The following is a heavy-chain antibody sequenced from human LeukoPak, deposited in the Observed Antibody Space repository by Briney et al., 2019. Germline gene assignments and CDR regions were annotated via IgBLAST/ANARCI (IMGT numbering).Heavy chain of an antibody. CDR3: ARDLAGPPQEAFDI. CDR2: IKRDGSEK. J-gene: IGHJ3*02. CDR1: GFSLSSSW. V-gene: IGHV3-7*01. Sequence: GGSLRLSCAASGFSLSSSWMSWVRQAPGQGLEWVANIKRDGSEKHYVDSVKGRFTISRDNAKNSVYLQMDSLRPEDMAVYQCARDLAGPPQEAFDIWGQGTMVTVSS.